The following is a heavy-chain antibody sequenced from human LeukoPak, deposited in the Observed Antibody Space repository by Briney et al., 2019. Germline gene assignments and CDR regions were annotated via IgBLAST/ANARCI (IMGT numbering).Heavy chain of an antibody. CDR3: ARLRGIQLWYFDY. J-gene: IGHJ4*02. CDR2: IYYSGST. D-gene: IGHD5-18*01. Sequence: PSETLSLTYTVSGGSISSYYWNWIRQPPGKGLEWIGYIYYSGSTNYKPSLKSRVTISVDTSKNQFSLKLRSVTAADTAVYYCARLRGIQLWYFDYWGQGTLVTVSS. CDR1: GGSISSYY. V-gene: IGHV4-59*08.